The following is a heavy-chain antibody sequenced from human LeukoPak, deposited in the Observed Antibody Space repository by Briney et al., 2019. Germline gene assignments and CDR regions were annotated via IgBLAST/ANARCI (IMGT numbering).Heavy chain of an antibody. CDR1: GGSINSGGYF. D-gene: IGHD1-1*01. V-gene: IGHV4-39*02. CDR2: ISYSGNT. J-gene: IGHJ3*02. Sequence: ASETLSLTCTVSGGSINSGGYFWGWIRQPPGKGLEWIGSISYSGNTYYNPSLESRVTMPVDTSKKHFSLRLSSVTAADTAVYYCARRTVVQRAFDIWGRGTMVTVSS. CDR3: ARRTVVQRAFDI.